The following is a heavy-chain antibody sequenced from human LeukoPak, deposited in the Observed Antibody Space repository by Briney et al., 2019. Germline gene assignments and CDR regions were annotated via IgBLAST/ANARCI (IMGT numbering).Heavy chain of an antibody. V-gene: IGHV3-23*01. CDR3: AKVGNPTVVVPAAIDFDY. CDR1: GFTFSSYA. J-gene: IGHJ4*02. D-gene: IGHD2-2*02. CDR2: ISGSGGST. Sequence: GGSLRLSCAASGFTFSSYATSWVRQAPGEGLEWVSAISGSGGSTYYADSVKGRFTISRDNSKNTLYLQMNSLRAEDTAVYYCAKVGNPTVVVPAAIDFDYWGQGTLVTASS.